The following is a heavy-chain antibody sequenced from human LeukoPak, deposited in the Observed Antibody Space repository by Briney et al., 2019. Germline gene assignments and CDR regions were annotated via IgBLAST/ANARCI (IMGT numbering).Heavy chain of an antibody. CDR1: GGSISSSTYY. J-gene: IGHJ4*02. V-gene: IGHV4-39*02. CDR3: ARDLGAVAGWDY. Sequence: PSETLSLTCSVSGGSISSSTYYWGWIRQPPGKGLEWIGSIYYTGSTYYNPSLKSRVTISVDTSKNQFSLKLGSVSAADTAVYYCARDLGAVAGWDYWGQGTLVTVSS. CDR2: IYYTGST. D-gene: IGHD6-19*01.